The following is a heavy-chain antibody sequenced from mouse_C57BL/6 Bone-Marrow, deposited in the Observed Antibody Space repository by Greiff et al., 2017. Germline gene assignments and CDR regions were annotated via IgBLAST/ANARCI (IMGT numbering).Heavy chain of an antibody. J-gene: IGHJ2*01. V-gene: IGHV1-15*01. D-gene: IGHD2-3*01. Sequence: QVQLQQSGAELVRPGASVTLSCKASGYTFTDYEMHWVKQTPVHGLEWIGAIDPETGGTAYNQKFKGKAILTADKSSSTAYMELRSLTSEDSAVYYGTRWLLPFFDYWGRGTTLTVSS. CDR3: TRWLLPFFDY. CDR1: GYTFTDYE. CDR2: IDPETGGT.